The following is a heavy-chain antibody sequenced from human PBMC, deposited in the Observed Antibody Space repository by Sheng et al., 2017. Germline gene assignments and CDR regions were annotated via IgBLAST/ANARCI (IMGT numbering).Heavy chain of an antibody. Sequence: QAQLVESGGEAWSTLGGSLRLSCAASGFTFSGFGMHWVRQAPGKGLEWVAFIRFDGGKQHYADSVKGRFTISRDNSKNTLFLQMKSLRVEDTAIYYCAKDRDGSDYFEAFDIWGQ. CDR2: IRFDGGKQ. V-gene: IGHV3-30*02. D-gene: IGHD1-26*01. CDR3: AKDRDGSDYFEAFDI. CDR1: GFTFSGFG. J-gene: IGHJ3*02.